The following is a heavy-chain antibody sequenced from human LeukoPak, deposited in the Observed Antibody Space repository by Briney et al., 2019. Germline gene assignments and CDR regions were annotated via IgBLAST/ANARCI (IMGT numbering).Heavy chain of an antibody. CDR2: INPNSGGT. CDR3: ARGAYSSGWYYFDY. CDR1: GYTFTVFY. D-gene: IGHD6-19*01. V-gene: IGHV1-2*02. Sequence: ASVKVSCKASGYTFTVFYMHWVRQAPGQGLEWMGWINPNSGGTNYAQKFQGRVTMTRDMSTSTVYMELSSLRSEDTAVYYCARGAYSSGWYYFDYWGQGTLVTVSS. J-gene: IGHJ4*02.